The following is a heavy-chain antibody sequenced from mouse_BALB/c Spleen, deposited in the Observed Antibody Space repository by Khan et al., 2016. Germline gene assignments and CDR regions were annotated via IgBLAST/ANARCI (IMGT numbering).Heavy chain of an antibody. V-gene: IGHV14-3*02. Sequence: EVQLQESGAELVKPGASVKLSCTASGFNIKDTYTYWVMQRPAQGQEWIRSFDTANGNTKYDPTFQSKTTITADTSSNTSFLQFSCLTSEDTAVCYCAKSDNYYFDDWGQGTTLTISS. D-gene: IGHD1-3*01. CDR2: FDTANGNT. CDR1: GFNIKDTY. CDR3: AKSDNYYFDD. J-gene: IGHJ2*01.